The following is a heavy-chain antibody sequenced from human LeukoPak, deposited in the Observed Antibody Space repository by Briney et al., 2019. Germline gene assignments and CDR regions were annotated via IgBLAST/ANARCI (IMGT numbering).Heavy chain of an antibody. V-gene: IGHV1-46*01. J-gene: IGHJ4*02. CDR1: GYTFTSYH. Sequence: ASVKVSCKASGYTFTSYHMHWVQQAPGQGLEWMGIINPSGGTTNYAQKFRGRVTMTRDMSTSTVYMELSSLRSEDTAVYYCARGPSGYHNTGGQGTLVTVSS. CDR2: INPSGGTT. D-gene: IGHD5-12*01. CDR3: ARGPSGYHNT.